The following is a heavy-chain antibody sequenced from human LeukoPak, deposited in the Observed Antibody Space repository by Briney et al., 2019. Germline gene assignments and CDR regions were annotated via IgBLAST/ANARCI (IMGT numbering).Heavy chain of an antibody. CDR1: GFTFDDYT. V-gene: IGHV3-23*01. CDR2: ISGSGGST. J-gene: IGHJ4*02. Sequence: GGSLRLSCAASGFTFDDYTMHWVRQAPGKGLEWVSAISGSGGSTYYADSVKGRFTISRDNSKNTLYLQMNSLRAEDTAVYYCAKGRGSAVRFDYWGQGTLVTVSS. CDR3: AKGRGSAVRFDY. D-gene: IGHD3-10*01.